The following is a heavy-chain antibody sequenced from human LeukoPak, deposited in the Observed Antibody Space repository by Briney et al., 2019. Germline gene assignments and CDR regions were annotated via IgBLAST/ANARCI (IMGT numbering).Heavy chain of an antibody. CDR2: INGNSGAT. CDR1: GFTFTGHY. D-gene: IGHD6-13*01. CDR3: AREEGAPIAAANV. J-gene: IGHJ3*01. Sequence: ASVTVSCKASGFTFTGHYMHWVRQAPGQGLEWMGWINGNSGATNYARNFQDRVTLTRDTSISTVYMELSRLRIDDTAVYYCAREEGAPIAAANVWGLGTMVTVSS. V-gene: IGHV1-2*02.